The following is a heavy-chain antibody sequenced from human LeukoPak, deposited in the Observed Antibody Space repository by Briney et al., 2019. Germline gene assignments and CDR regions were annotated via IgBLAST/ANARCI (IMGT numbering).Heavy chain of an antibody. D-gene: IGHD2-2*03. CDR3: ARVSGYCTSTSCHDY. CDR1: GYTFTNYG. CDR2: ISAYNGNA. Sequence: ASVKVSCKASGYTFTNYGITWVRQAPGQGLERMGWISAYNGNADYAQELQGRVTMTTDTSTSTAYMELRSLTSDDTAVYYCARVSGYCTSTSCHDYWGQGTLVTVSS. V-gene: IGHV1-18*01. J-gene: IGHJ4*02.